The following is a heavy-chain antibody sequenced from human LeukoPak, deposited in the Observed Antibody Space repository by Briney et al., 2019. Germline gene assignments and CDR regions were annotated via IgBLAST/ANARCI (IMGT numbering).Heavy chain of an antibody. D-gene: IGHD2-2*01. CDR2: IYTSGST. Sequence: SQTLSLTCTVSGGSISSGSYYWSWIRQPAGKGLEWIGRIYTSGSTNYNPSLKSRVTISVDTSKNQFSLKLSSVTAADTAVYYCARGVGSRRYCSSTSCYFYYMDVWGKGTTVTVSS. J-gene: IGHJ6*03. V-gene: IGHV4-61*02. CDR3: ARGVGSRRYCSSTSCYFYYMDV. CDR1: GGSISSGSYY.